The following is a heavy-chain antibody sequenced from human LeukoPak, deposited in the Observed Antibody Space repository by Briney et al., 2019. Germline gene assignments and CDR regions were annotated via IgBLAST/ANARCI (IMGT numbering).Heavy chain of an antibody. V-gene: IGHV4-39*07. D-gene: IGHD6-13*01. CDR3: ARGAAAAGYYYYYMDV. CDR1: GGSISSSNYY. CDR2: IYYSGST. J-gene: IGHJ6*03. Sequence: SETLSLTCTVSGGSISSSNYYWGWIRRPPGKGLEWIGSIYYSGSTYYNPSLKSRVTISVNTSKNQFSLKLSSVTAADTAVYYCARGAAAAGYYYYYMDVWGKGTTVTVSS.